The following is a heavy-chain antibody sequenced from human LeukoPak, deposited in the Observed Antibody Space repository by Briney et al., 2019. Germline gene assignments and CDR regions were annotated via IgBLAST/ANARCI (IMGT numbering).Heavy chain of an antibody. V-gene: IGHV3-23*01. J-gene: IGHJ4*02. Sequence: GGSLTLSCPASGFTFNSYAMTWVRQAPEKGLEWVSSISDSGVSTDYADSVKGRFTISRDNSKNTMYLQMNSLRAEDTALCYCAKGLRGIYDYWGQGTLVTVSS. CDR3: AKGLRGIYDY. CDR1: GFTFNSYA. D-gene: IGHD1-26*01. CDR2: ISDSGVST.